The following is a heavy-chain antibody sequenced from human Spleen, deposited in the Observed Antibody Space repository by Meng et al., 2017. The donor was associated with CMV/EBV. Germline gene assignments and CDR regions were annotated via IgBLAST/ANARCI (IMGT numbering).Heavy chain of an antibody. CDR2: INHSGSI. V-gene: IGHV4-34*01. J-gene: IGHJ5*02. D-gene: IGHD3-3*01. CDR3: ARGLGPKYYDFWSGYYIVGRWFDP. Sequence: YDWSWIRQPPGKGLEWIGEINHSGSINYNPSLKSRVTISVDTSKNQFSLKLSSVTAADTAVYYCARGLGPKYYDFWSGYYIVGRWFDPWGQGTLVTVSS. CDR1: YD.